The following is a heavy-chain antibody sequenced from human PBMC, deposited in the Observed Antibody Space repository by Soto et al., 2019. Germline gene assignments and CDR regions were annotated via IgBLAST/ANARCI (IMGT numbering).Heavy chain of an antibody. CDR2: IVVGSGNT. Sequence: GASVKVSCKASGFTFTSSAVQWVRQARGQRLEWIGWIVVGSGNTNYAQKFQERVTITRDMSTSTAYMELSSLRSEDTAVYYCAADQGFVVVTATRHYYGMDVWGQGTTVTVSS. CDR1: GFTFTSSA. D-gene: IGHD2-21*02. V-gene: IGHV1-58*01. J-gene: IGHJ6*02. CDR3: AADQGFVVVTATRHYYGMDV.